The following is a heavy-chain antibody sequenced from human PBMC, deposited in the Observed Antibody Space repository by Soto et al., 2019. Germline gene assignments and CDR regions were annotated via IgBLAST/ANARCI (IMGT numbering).Heavy chain of an antibody. CDR1: GGSITYINNHY. Sequence: SETLSLTCTVSGGSITYINNHYCSWLRLPPGKGLEWIGNISDIAYTSYNLSLKGRVSISVDTSKNQFSLTLTSVTAADTSVYYCARQGFGVLHGLVDVWGQGTTVT. CDR2: ISDIAYT. J-gene: IGHJ6*02. CDR3: ARQGFGVLHGLVDV. D-gene: IGHD3-10*01. V-gene: IGHV4-61*05.